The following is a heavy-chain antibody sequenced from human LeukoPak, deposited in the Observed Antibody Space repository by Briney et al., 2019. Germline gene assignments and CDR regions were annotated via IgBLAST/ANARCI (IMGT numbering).Heavy chain of an antibody. D-gene: IGHD2-15*01. Sequence: SETLSLTCTVSGGSISSYYWGWIRQPPGKGLEWIGSIYYSGSTYYNPSLKSRVTISVDTSKNQFSLKLSSVTAADTAVYYCARECSGGSCYSFENWFDPWGQGTLVTVSS. CDR2: IYYSGST. V-gene: IGHV4-39*07. J-gene: IGHJ5*02. CDR3: ARECSGGSCYSFENWFDP. CDR1: GGSISSYY.